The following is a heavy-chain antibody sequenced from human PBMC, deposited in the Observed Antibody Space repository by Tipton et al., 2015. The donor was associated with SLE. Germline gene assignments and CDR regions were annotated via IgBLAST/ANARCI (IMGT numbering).Heavy chain of an antibody. CDR3: ARTYYDILTGYVDVAFDI. CDR2: ISSRSTYI. Sequence: SLRLSCAASGFTFSDYSMNWVRQAPGKGPEWVSSISSRSTYIYYGDSVKDRFTISRDNAKNSLYLQMDSLRAEDTAVYFCARTYYDILTGYVDVAFDIWGQGTMVTVSS. D-gene: IGHD3-9*01. V-gene: IGHV3-21*01. CDR1: GFTFSDYS. J-gene: IGHJ3*02.